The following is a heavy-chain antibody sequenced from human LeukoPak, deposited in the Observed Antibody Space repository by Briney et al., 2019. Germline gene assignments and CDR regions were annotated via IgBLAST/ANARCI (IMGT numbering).Heavy chain of an antibody. D-gene: IGHD6-13*01. V-gene: IGHV3-23*01. Sequence: GGSLRLSCAASGFTFSSYAMSWVRQAPGKGLEWVSVISGSGGSTYYADSVKGRFTISRDNSENTLYLQMNSLKADDTAVYYCAKDPQAAAAPGWFDYGGKGTLVTVSS. CDR2: ISGSGGST. CDR1: GFTFSSYA. CDR3: AKDPQAAAAPGWFDY. J-gene: IGHJ4*02.